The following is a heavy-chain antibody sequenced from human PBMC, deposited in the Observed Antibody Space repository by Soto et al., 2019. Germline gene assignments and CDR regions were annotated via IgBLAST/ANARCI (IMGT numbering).Heavy chain of an antibody. CDR3: ARTTTTKSRDY. V-gene: IGHV3-23*01. J-gene: IGHJ4*01. D-gene: IGHD4-17*01. CDR1: GFTFSSYD. Sequence: EVQLLESGGGLVQPGGSLGLSCAASGFTFSSYDMSWVRQAPGKGLEYFSSISVTGSGTYYADSVKGRFTISRDNSKNTLYLQMNSLRVEDTAVYYCARTTTTKSRDYGGHGTLVTVSS. CDR2: ISVTGSGT.